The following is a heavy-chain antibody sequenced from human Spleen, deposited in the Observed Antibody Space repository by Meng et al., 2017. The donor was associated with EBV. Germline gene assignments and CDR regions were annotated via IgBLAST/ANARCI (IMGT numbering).Heavy chain of an antibody. CDR1: GGTFRNYG. Sequence: VHLVQSGAGVKTRGSSVKVSYHASGGTFRNYGLRWVRQTPGQGLEWMGAITPLYGIANYAEKFQGRVTITADTSTSSAYMELSSLTSDDTAVYYCVRDLWLRFGDCVWGQGTLVTVSS. CDR3: VRDLWLRFGDCV. CDR2: ITPLYGIA. J-gene: IGHJ4*02. V-gene: IGHV1-69*17. D-gene: IGHD5-12*01.